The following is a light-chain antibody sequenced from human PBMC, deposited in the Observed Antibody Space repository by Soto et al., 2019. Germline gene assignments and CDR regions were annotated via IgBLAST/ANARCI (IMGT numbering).Light chain of an antibody. V-gene: IGLV2-14*01. CDR3: SSYTTSSTRV. CDR1: DSDVGSFNY. CDR2: EVS. Sequence: QSVLTQPASVSGSPGQSITISCTGTDSDVGSFNYVSWYQQHPGKAPKLIIYEVSNRPSGASDRFSGSKSGNTASLTISGLQAEDEADYCCSSYTTSSTRVFGTGTKVTVL. J-gene: IGLJ1*01.